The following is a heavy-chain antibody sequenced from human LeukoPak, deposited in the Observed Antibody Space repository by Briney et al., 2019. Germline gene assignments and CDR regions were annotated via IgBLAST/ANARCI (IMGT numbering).Heavy chain of an antibody. J-gene: IGHJ4*02. D-gene: IGHD3-3*01. CDR2: IRGSGGST. CDR1: GFTLSRYA. CDR3: AKTRGISISGVVPLCVY. V-gene: IGHV3-23*01. Sequence: RGGSQRLSCAASGFTLSRYAMRGARQAPGEGGEWVSAIRGSGGSTYYPGSVQGRLTISRDNSHHTLYLQMNSLRAEDTAVYYCAKTRGISISGVVPLCVYWVQGTLVTVSS.